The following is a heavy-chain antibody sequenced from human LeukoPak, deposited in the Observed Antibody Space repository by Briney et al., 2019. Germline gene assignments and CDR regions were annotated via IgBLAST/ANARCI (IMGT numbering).Heavy chain of an antibody. V-gene: IGHV3-66*01. CDR3: ARDYLAFSSGTHNWFDP. D-gene: IGHD3-10*01. CDR2: IYSGGST. J-gene: IGHJ5*02. Sequence: GGSLRLSCAASGFTVSSNYMSWVRQAPGKGLEWVSVIYSGGSTYYADSVKGRFTISRDNSKNTLYLQMNSLRAEDTAVYYCARDYLAFSSGTHNWFDPWGQGTLVTVSS. CDR1: GFTVSSNY.